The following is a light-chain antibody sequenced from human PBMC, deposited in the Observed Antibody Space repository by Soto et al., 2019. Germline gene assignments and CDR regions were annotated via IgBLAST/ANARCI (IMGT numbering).Light chain of an antibody. CDR1: QLVSYN. CDR2: GAS. Sequence: EIVMTQSPATLSVSPGDRATLSCRVSQLVSYNLPWYQQKRGQAPRRLIYGASSRATGIPDRFSGSGSGTDFTLTISSLQPEDFAAYYCLQYYGDSWTFGQGTKVDIK. J-gene: IGKJ1*01. V-gene: IGKV3D-15*01. CDR3: LQYYGDSWT.